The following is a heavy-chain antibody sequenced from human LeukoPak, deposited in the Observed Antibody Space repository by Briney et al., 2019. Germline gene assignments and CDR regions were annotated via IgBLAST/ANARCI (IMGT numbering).Heavy chain of an antibody. J-gene: IGHJ6*03. CDR2: INPNSGGT. CDR3: ARGPQKYYYYYMDV. V-gene: IGHV1-2*02. CDR1: GYTFTGYY. Sequence: ASVKVSFKASGYTFTGYYMHWVRQAPGQGLEWMGWINPNSGGTNYAQKFQGRVTITRNTSISTAYMELSSLRSEDTAVYYCARGPQKYYYYYMDVWGKGTTVTVSS.